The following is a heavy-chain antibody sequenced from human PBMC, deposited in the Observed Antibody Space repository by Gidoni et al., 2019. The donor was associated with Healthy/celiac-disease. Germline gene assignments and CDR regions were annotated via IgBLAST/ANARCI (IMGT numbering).Heavy chain of an antibody. J-gene: IGHJ6*02. CDR3: ARELIAANYYGMDV. CDR2: IWYDGSNK. V-gene: IGHV3-33*01. Sequence: QVQLVESGGGVVQPGRSLRLSCAASGFTFSSYGMHWVRQAPGKGLEWVAVIWYDGSNKYYADSVKGRFTISRDNSKNTLYLQMNSLRAEDTAVYYCARELIAANYYGMDVWGQGTTVTVSS. CDR1: GFTFSSYG. D-gene: IGHD2-15*01.